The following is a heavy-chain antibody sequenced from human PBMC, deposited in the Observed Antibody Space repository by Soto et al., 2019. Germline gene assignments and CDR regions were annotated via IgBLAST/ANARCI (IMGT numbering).Heavy chain of an antibody. CDR2: INPNSGGT. V-gene: IGHV1-2*04. CDR1: GYTFTGYY. Sequence: ASVKVSCKASGYTFTGYYMHWVRQAPGQGLEWMGWINPNSGGTNYAQKFQGWVTMTRDTSISTAYMELSRLRSDDTAVYYCARWGPAVPAAMPYYYGMDVWGQGTTVTVSS. J-gene: IGHJ6*02. D-gene: IGHD2-2*01. CDR3: ARWGPAVPAAMPYYYGMDV.